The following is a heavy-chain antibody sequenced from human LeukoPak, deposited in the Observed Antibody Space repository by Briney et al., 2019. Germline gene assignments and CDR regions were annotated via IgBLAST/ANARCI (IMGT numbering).Heavy chain of an antibody. V-gene: IGHV4-61*01. Sequence: SETLSLTCTVPGGSISSSSYYWSWIRQPPGKGLEWIGYIYYSGSTNYNPSLKSRVTISVDTSKNQFSLKLSSVTAADTAVYYCARVIVGAAHYWGQGTLVTVSS. D-gene: IGHD1-26*01. CDR2: IYYSGST. J-gene: IGHJ4*02. CDR3: ARVIVGAAHY. CDR1: GGSISSSSYY.